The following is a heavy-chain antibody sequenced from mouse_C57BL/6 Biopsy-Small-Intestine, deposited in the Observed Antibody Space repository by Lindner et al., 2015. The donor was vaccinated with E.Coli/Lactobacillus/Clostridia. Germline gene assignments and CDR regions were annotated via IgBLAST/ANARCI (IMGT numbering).Heavy chain of an antibody. J-gene: IGHJ4*01. CDR1: GYTFTSYG. CDR3: ALNYYGSRGYALDY. V-gene: IGHV1-81*01. CDR2: IYPRSGNT. Sequence: VQLQASGAELARPGASVKLSCKASGYTFTSYGISWVKQRTGQGLEWIGEIYPRSGNTYYNEKFKGKATLTADKSSSTAYMELRSLTSEDSAVYFCALNYYGSRGYALDYWGQGTSVTVSS. D-gene: IGHD1-1*01.